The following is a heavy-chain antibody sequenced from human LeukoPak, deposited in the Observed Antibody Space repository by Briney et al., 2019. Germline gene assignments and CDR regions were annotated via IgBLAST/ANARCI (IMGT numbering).Heavy chain of an antibody. CDR3: ARDHSEVVGATVEYYYGMDV. Sequence: GGSLRLSCAASGFTFSDYYMSWIRQAPGKGLEWVSYISSSGSTIYYADSVKGRFTISRDNAKNSLYLQMNSLRAEDTAVYYCARDHSEVVGATVEYYYGMDVWGQGITVTVSS. CDR1: GFTFSDYY. D-gene: IGHD1-26*01. V-gene: IGHV3-11*01. J-gene: IGHJ6*02. CDR2: ISSSGSTI.